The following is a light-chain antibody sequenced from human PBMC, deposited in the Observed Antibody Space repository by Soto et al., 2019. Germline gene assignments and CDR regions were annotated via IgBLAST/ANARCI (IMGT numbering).Light chain of an antibody. CDR1: SSDVGSYNL. V-gene: IGLV2-23*03. CDR2: EGS. CDR3: CSYAGSTTLVV. Sequence: QSALTQPASVSGSPGQSITISCTGTSSDVGSYNLVSWYQQHPGKAPKLMIYEGSKRPSGVSNRFSGSKSGNTASLTISGLPAEDEADYYCCSYAGSTTLVVFGGATKLTV. J-gene: IGLJ2*01.